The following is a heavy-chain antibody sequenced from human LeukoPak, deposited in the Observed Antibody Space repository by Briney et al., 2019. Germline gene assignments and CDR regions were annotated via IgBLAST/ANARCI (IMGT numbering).Heavy chain of an antibody. CDR1: GYTFTSYY. CDR3: AREAQYSGSYPSFDY. V-gene: IGHV1-46*01. J-gene: IGHJ4*02. Sequence: ASVKVYRKASGYTFTSYYMHWVRQAPGQGLEWMGIINPSGGSTSYAQKFQGRVTMTRDTSTSTVYMELSSLRSEDTAVYYCAREAQYSGSYPSFDYWGQGTLVTVSS. D-gene: IGHD1-26*01. CDR2: INPSGGST.